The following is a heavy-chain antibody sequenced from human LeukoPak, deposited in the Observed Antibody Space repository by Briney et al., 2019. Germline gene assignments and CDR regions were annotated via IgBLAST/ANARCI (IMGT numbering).Heavy chain of an antibody. V-gene: IGHV3-23*01. CDR2: ISGSGGST. Sequence: GGSLRLSCAAPGFTFSSYALNWVRQAPGKGLEWVSAISGSGGSTYYADSVKGRFTISRDNSKNTLSLQMNNLRADDTAVYYCAKAHYYYYMDVWGKGTTVTVSS. CDR3: AKAHYYYYMDV. CDR1: GFTFSSYA. J-gene: IGHJ6*03.